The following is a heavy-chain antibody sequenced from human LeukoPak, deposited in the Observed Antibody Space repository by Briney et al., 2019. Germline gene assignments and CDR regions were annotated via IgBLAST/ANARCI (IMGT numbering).Heavy chain of an antibody. CDR2: ISYDGSHK. Sequence: GGSLRLSCAASGFTFSSYGMHWVRQAPGKGLEWVTVISYDGSHKYYADSVKGRFTISRDNSKNTLYLQMNSLRAEDTAVYYCAKAPPTMVRGVILGYMDVWGKGTTVTVSS. J-gene: IGHJ6*03. CDR1: GFTFSSYG. CDR3: AKAPPTMVRGVILGYMDV. V-gene: IGHV3-30*18. D-gene: IGHD3-10*01.